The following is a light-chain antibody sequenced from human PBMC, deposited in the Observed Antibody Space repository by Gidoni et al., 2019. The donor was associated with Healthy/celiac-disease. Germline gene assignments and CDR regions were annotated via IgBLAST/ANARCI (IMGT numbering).Light chain of an antibody. CDR1: QGISNY. CDR2: AAS. Sequence: DIQMTQSPSSLSASVGDRVTITCRASQGISNYLAWYQQKPGKVPKLLIFAASTLQSRVPSRFSGSGSWTNFTLTNSSLQAEDVSTFFCQKYNSAPPLTFGGGTKVEIK. V-gene: IGKV1-27*01. J-gene: IGKJ4*01. CDR3: QKYNSAPPLT.